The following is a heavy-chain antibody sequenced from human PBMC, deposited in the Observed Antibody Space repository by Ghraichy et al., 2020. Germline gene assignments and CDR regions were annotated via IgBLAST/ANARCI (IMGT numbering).Heavy chain of an antibody. CDR3: AREIDQLRYFDF. Sequence: SETLSLTCAVSGDSISSSNWWRGFRRPPGEGLEWIGEIFHSGSTNYNPSLQSRITTSLEESKNQFSLIMTSVTAAATAVYYCAREIDQLRYFDFWGQGTLVTVSS. CDR1: GDSISSSNW. J-gene: IGHJ4*02. D-gene: IGHD2-2*01. CDR2: IFHSGST. V-gene: IGHV4-4*02.